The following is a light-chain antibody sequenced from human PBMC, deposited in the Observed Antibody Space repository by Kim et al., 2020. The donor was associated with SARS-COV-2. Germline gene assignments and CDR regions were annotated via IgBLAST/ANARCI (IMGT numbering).Light chain of an antibody. CDR1: SLRSYY. CDR2: GKN. V-gene: IGLV3-19*01. CDR3: NSRASSCNHAV. J-gene: IGLJ7*01. Sequence: SSELTQDPAVSVALGQTVRITCQGDSLRSYYASWYQQKPGQAPVLVIYGKNNRPSGIPDRFSGSSSGYTASLTVTGAQAEDEADYYCNSRASSCNHAVFG.